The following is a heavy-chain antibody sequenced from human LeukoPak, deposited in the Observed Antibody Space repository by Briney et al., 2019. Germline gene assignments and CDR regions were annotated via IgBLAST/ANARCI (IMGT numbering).Heavy chain of an antibody. D-gene: IGHD1-26*01. CDR2: ISWNSGSI. CDR3: AKLVGATSPSDY. J-gene: IGHJ4*02. V-gene: IGHV3-9*01. CDR1: GLTFDDYA. Sequence: GGSLRLSCAASGLTFDDYAMHWVRQAPGKGLEWVSGISWNSGSIGYADSVKGRFTISRDNAKNSLYLQMNSLRAEDTALYYCAKLVGATSPSDYWGQGTLVTVSS.